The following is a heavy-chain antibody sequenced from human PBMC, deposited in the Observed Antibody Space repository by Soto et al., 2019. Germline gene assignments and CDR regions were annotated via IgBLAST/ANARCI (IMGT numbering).Heavy chain of an antibody. CDR2: LSGGAASV. D-gene: IGHD6-19*01. Sequence: PGVFQSLSCSASGLTFTDFYMSWVRQAPGRGLEWVSYLSGGAASVYYADSVKGRFTISRDNAKNSLYLQMNSLRAEDTAVYYCARHTSGWHYYDHGGQGTPVIV. CDR1: GLTFTDFY. CDR3: ARHTSGWHYYDH. J-gene: IGHJ4*02. V-gene: IGHV3-11*04.